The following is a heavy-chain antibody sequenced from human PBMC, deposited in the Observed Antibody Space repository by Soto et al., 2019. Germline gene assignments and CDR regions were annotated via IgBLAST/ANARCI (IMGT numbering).Heavy chain of an antibody. V-gene: IGHV1-69*13. D-gene: IGHD3-22*01. CDR3: ARGRTGSSGYYYNY. Sequence: ASVKVSCKASGGTFSSYAISWVRQAPGQGLEWMGGIIPIFGTTNYAQKFQGRVTITADESTSTAYMELSSLRSEDTAVYYCARGRTGSSGYYYNYWGQGTLVTVSS. CDR2: IIPIFGTT. J-gene: IGHJ4*02. CDR1: GGTFSSYA.